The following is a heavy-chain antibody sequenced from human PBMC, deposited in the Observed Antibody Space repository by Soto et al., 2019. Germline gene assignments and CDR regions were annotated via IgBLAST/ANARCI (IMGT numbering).Heavy chain of an antibody. CDR1: GFTFSSYA. J-gene: IGHJ4*02. V-gene: IGHV3-30-3*01. D-gene: IGHD5-18*01. CDR2: ISYDGSNK. CDR3: ARAPRRGYSYGFVDY. Sequence: ESGGGVVQPGRSLRLSCAASGFTFSSYAMHWVRQAPGKGLEWVAVISYDGSNKYYADSVKGRFTISRDNSKNTLYLQMNSLRAEDTAVYYCARAPRRGYSYGFVDYWGQGTLVTVSS.